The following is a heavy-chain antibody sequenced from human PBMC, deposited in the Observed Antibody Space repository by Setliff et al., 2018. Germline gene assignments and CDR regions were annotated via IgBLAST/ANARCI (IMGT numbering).Heavy chain of an antibody. Sequence: PGGSLRLSCAASGFTFDDFGMSWVRQAPGKGLEWVSGINRNGGRISYADSVKGRFTVSRDNAENSLSLQMNSLRAEDTALYYCAREGDSGGYGGGIDYWGQGTLVTVSS. CDR2: INRNGGRI. D-gene: IGHD6-19*01. CDR3: AREGDSGGYGGGIDY. V-gene: IGHV3-20*04. CDR1: GFTFDDFG. J-gene: IGHJ4*02.